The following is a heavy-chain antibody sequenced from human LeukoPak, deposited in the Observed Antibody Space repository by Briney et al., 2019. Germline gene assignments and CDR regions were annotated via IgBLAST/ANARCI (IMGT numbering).Heavy chain of an antibody. CDR2: IWYDGSKK. J-gene: IGHJ4*02. CDR3: AITMYYYDSNGYYSFDY. V-gene: IGHV3-33*01. CDR1: GFTFSNYG. Sequence: GRSLRLSCATSGFTFSNYGMPWVRQAPGKGLEWVAVIWYDGSKKYYGDSVKGRFTISRDNSKNTLYLQMNSLRAEDTAVYYCAITMYYYDSNGYYSFDYWGQGTLVTVSS. D-gene: IGHD3-22*01.